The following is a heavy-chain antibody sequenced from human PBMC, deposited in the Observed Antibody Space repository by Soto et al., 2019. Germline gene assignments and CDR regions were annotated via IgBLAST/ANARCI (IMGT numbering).Heavy chain of an antibody. V-gene: IGHV3-30-3*01. J-gene: IGHJ4*02. CDR2: ISYDGSNK. D-gene: IGHD3-22*01. Sequence: GGSLRLSCAASGFTFSSYAMHWVRQAPGKGLEWVAVISYDGSNKYYADSVKGRFTISRDNSKNTLYLQMNSLRAEDTAVYYCASPSYYYDSSGYYYLDYFDYWGQGTLVTVSS. CDR3: ASPSYYYDSSGYYYLDYFDY. CDR1: GFTFSSYA.